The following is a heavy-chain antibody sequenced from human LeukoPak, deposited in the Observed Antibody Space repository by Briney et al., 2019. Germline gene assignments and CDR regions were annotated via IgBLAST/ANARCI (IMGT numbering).Heavy chain of an antibody. V-gene: IGHV3-21*01. D-gene: IGHD3-9*01. CDR2: ISSSSRYI. Sequence: AGYLRLSCAASGFTFSSYSMNWVRQAPGKGLEWVSSISSSSRYIYYADSVKGRFTISRDNAKNSLYLQMNSLRAEDTAVYYCARRRDILTGYNDYWGQGTLVTVSS. CDR3: ARRRDILTGYNDY. CDR1: GFTFSSYS. J-gene: IGHJ4*02.